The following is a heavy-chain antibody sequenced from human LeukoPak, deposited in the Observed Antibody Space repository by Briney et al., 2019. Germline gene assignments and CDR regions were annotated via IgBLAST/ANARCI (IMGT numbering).Heavy chain of an antibody. V-gene: IGHV1-69*06. CDR3: ARITRSDYDILTGLPLYYYYGMDV. CDR2: IIPIFGTA. J-gene: IGHJ6*04. D-gene: IGHD3-9*01. CDR1: GGTFSSYA. Sequence: SVKVSCKASGGTFSSYAISWVRQAPGQGLEWMGGIIPIFGTANYAQKFQGRVTITADKSTSTAYMELSSLRSEDTAVYYCARITRSDYDILTGLPLYYYYGMDVWSKGTTVTVSS.